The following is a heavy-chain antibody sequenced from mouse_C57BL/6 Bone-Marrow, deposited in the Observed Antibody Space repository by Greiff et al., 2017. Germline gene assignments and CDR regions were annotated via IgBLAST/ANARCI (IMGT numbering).Heavy chain of an antibody. CDR1: GYTFTSYW. V-gene: IGHV1-69*01. CDR2: IDPSDSYT. CDR3: ARRGDYYGRSCRYVEV. D-gene: IGHD1-1*01. J-gene: IGHJ1*03. Sequence: QVQLQQPGAELVMPGASVKLSCKASGYTFTSYWLHWVKQRPGQGLEWIGEIDPSDSYTNYNQKFKGKSTLTVDKSSSTAYMQLSSLTSEDSAVYYCARRGDYYGRSCRYVEVWGTGTTVTVSS.